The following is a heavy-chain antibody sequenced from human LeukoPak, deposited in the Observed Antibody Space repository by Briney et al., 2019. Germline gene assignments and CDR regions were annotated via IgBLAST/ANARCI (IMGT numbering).Heavy chain of an antibody. J-gene: IGHJ4*02. CDR2: VNPNSGNT. D-gene: IGHD3-22*01. CDR3: ARRSDDYDSSAYYH. V-gene: IGHV1-8*01. Sequence: ASVKVSCTTSGYTFTSYDLNWVRQATGQGLKWMRWVNPNSGNTGYAQKFQGRVTMTMDPSLSTAYMALSSLRSEDAAVYYCARRSDDYDSSAYYHWGQGTLVTVSS. CDR1: GYTFTSYD.